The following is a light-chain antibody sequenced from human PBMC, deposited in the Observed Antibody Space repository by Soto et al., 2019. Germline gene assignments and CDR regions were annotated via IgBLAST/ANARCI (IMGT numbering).Light chain of an antibody. CDR1: SSVVGRYNF. CDR2: EVT. V-gene: IGLV2-23*02. J-gene: IGLJ1*01. CDR3: CSDAGSGIYV. Sequence: QSVLTQPASVSGSPGQPITISCTGTSSVVGRYNFVSWYQQHPGKVPKVMIYEVTKRPSGVSNRFSGSKSGNMAFLTISGLQAEDEADYYCCSDAGSGIYVFGTGTKVTVL.